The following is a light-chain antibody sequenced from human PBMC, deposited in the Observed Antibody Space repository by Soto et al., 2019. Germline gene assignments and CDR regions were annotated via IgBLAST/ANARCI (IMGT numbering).Light chain of an antibody. CDR3: ISYAGSSSYV. V-gene: IGLV2-8*01. Sequence: QSALTQPPSASGSPGQSVTISCTGTSSDVGGYNYVSWYQQHPGKAPKLLIYEVTKRPSGVPDRFSGSKSGNTASLTVSGLQMEDEADYYCISYAGSSSYVFGTGTKLTVL. CDR2: EVT. CDR1: SSDVGGYNY. J-gene: IGLJ1*01.